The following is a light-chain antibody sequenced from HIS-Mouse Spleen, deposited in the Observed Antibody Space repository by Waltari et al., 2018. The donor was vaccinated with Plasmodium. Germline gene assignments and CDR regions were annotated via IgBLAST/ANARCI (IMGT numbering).Light chain of an antibody. Sequence: QSALTQPPSASGSPGQSVTISCTGTSSDVGGYNYVSWYQRHTGKAPKLMIYEVSRRPSVVPERVTGAKAGNTASLTVSGLQAEDEADYYCSSYAGSNNLVFGGGTKLTVL. CDR2: EVS. V-gene: IGLV2-8*01. J-gene: IGLJ2*01. CDR3: SSYAGSNNLV. CDR1: SSDVGGYNY.